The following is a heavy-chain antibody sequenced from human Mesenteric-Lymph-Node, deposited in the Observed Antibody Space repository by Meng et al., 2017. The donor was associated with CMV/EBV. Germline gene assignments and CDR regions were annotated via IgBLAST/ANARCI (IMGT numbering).Heavy chain of an antibody. V-gene: IGHV3-30*04. CDR1: GFTLRSYA. Sequence: GESLKISCAASGFTLRSYALHWVRQTPGKGLEWVAFISKDGSSKYYADSVKGRFTISRDNSENTLFLQMSGLRPEDTAIYYCAKGGVETTMNRFDYWGQGTLVTVSS. D-gene: IGHD2-21*02. CDR2: ISKDGSSK. CDR3: AKGGVETTMNRFDY. J-gene: IGHJ4*02.